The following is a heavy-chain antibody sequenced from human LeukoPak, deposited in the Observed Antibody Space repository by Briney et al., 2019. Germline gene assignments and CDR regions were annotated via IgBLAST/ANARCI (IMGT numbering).Heavy chain of an antibody. D-gene: IGHD1-26*01. CDR1: GFTFSSYA. V-gene: IGHV3-30-3*01. J-gene: IGHJ4*02. Sequence: GGSLRLSCAASGFTFSSYAMHWVRQAPGKGLEWVAVISYDGSNKYYADSVKGRFTIYRDNSKNTLYLQMNSLRAEDTAVYYCARDRGSYYVWYYFDYWGQGTLVTVSS. CDR3: ARDRGSYYVWYYFDY. CDR2: ISYDGSNK.